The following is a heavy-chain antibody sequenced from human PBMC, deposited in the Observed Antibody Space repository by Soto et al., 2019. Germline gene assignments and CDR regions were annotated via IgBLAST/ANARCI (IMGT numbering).Heavy chain of an antibody. D-gene: IGHD1-26*01. Sequence: QVQLVQSGAELKKPGASVKVSCKASGNTVPNYAIHWVRQAPGQRLEWMGWINGGNRNTYYSEHFQGKVTFTRDTSACTVYMQLSRLKSEDTAVYYCARDASGFSGSNYIDYFHHWGQGALVTVSS. CDR1: GNTVPNYA. CDR2: INGGNRNT. CDR3: ARDASGFSGSNYIDYFHH. V-gene: IGHV1-3*01. J-gene: IGHJ4*02.